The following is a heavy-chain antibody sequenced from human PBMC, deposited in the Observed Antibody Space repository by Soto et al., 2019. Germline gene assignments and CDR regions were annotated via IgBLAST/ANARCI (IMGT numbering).Heavy chain of an antibody. Sequence: SLRLSCAASGFTFSTYAMSWVRQAPGKVPEWVSTISGSGGSTNYADSVKGRFTVSRDNSKNTLYLQMNSLRAEDTDVYHCAKVSGYYVGASPWPSGMEVWGQGTPVTLSS. V-gene: IGHV3-23*01. J-gene: IGHJ6*02. D-gene: IGHD4-17*01. CDR2: ISGSGGST. CDR3: AKVSGYYVGASPWPSGMEV. CDR1: GFTFSTYA.